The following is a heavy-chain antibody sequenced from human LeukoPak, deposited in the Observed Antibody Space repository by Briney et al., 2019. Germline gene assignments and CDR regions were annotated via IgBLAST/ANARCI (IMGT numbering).Heavy chain of an antibody. V-gene: IGHV1-69*05. Sequence: ASVKVSCKASGGTFSSYAISWVRQAPGQGLEWMGGIIPIFGTANYAQKFQGRVTITTDESTSTAYMELSSLRSEDTAVYYCARVIPSYSSSSGYFNYWGQGTLVTVSS. CDR2: IIPIFGTA. CDR3: ARVIPSYSSSSGYFNY. D-gene: IGHD6-6*01. J-gene: IGHJ4*02. CDR1: GGTFSSYA.